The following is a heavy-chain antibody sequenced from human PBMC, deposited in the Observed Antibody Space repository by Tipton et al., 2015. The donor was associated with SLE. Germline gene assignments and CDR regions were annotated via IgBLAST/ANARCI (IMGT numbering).Heavy chain of an antibody. CDR2: IYSSGST. J-gene: IGHJ5*02. D-gene: IGHD2-8*01. CDR3: ARHDTNYGRNWFDP. V-gene: IGHV4-4*07. Sequence: TLSLTCNVSGGSINKYYWNWIRQPAGKGLEWIGRIYSSGSTDYNPSLKSRVTMSVDTSKNHFSLKLSSVTAADTAVYYCARHDTNYGRNWFDPWGQGTLVTVSS. CDR1: GGSINKYY.